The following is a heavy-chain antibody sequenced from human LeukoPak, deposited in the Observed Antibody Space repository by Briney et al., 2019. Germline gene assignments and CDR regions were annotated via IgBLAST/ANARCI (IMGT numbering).Heavy chain of an antibody. D-gene: IGHD3-22*01. CDR3: ANENYYDSSGYYSTLFDY. CDR2: IRHDEVTK. Sequence: GGSLRLSCAASGFTFSNFGMHWVRQAPGKGLEWVAFIRHDEVTKYYADSVKGRFTISRDNSKSTLYLQMNSLRAEDTAVYYCANENYYDSSGYYSTLFDYWGQGTLVTVSS. J-gene: IGHJ4*02. CDR1: GFTFSNFG. V-gene: IGHV3-30*02.